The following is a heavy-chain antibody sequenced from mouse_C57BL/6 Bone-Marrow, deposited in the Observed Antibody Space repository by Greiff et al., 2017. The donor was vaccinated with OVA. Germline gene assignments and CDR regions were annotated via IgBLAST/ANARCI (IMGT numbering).Heavy chain of an antibody. Sequence: VQLQQPGAELVKPGASVKLSCKASGYTFTSYWMQWVKQRPGQGLEWIGEIDPYDSYTNYNQKFKGKATLTVDTSSSPAYMQLNSLPSKNSAVYYCARGGQLRPYYFDYWGQGTTLTVSS. D-gene: IGHD3-2*02. CDR3: ARGGQLRPYYFDY. V-gene: IGHV1-50*01. J-gene: IGHJ2*01. CDR1: GYTFTSYW. CDR2: IDPYDSYT.